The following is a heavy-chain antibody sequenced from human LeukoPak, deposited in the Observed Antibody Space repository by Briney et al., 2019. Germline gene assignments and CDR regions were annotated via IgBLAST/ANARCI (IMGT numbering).Heavy chain of an antibody. D-gene: IGHD5-12*01. J-gene: IGHJ4*02. CDR2: IKQDGSAK. Sequence: PGGSLRLSCAASGFTFSSYSMNWVRQAPGKELQWVANIKQDGSAKYYVDSVKGRFTISRDNAKNSLYLQMNSLRAEDTAVYYCARVEASGYDYGAFDYWGQGTLVTVSS. V-gene: IGHV3-7*01. CDR3: ARVEASGYDYGAFDY. CDR1: GFTFSSYS.